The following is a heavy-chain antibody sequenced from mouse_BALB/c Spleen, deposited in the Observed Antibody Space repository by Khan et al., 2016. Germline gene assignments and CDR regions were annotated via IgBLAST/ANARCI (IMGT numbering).Heavy chain of an antibody. CDR2: IWAGGST. Sequence: QVQLKESGPGLVAPSQSLSITCSVSGFSVTSYGVHWVRQPPGKGLEWLGVIWAGGSTNYKSTLMSRLSICKDNPKRQVFLKMNSLQTEDTAMYYCARDGGLAFYAMDYWGQGTSVTVSS. CDR3: ARDGGLAFYAMDY. D-gene: IGHD6-1*01. CDR1: GFSVTSYG. J-gene: IGHJ4*01. V-gene: IGHV2-9*02.